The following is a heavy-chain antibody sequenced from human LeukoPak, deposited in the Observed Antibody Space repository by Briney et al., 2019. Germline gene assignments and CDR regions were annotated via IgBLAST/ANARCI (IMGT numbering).Heavy chain of an antibody. CDR2: ISPNSGGT. Sequence: ASVRVSCKPSGDTFTGISIHWVRQAPGQGLEWMGWISPNSGGTDYAQRFQGRVTMARDTSISTAYMELSSLRSDDTAVYYCATKPGGSGNNWSFDLWGRGTLVTVSS. J-gene: IGHJ2*01. CDR1: GDTFTGIS. V-gene: IGHV1-2*02. CDR3: ATKPGGSGNNWSFDL. D-gene: IGHD3-16*01.